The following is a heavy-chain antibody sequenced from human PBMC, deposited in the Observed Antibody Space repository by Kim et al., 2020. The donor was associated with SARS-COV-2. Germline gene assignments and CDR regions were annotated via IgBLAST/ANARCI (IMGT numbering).Heavy chain of an antibody. J-gene: IGHJ4*02. CDR3: AKLNWDGLDDY. V-gene: IGHV3-23*01. Sequence: YCADSVQGRFTIARDNSTNTLYLQMNSLRAEDTTVYYCAKLNWDGLDDYWGQGTLVTVSS. D-gene: IGHD1-1*01.